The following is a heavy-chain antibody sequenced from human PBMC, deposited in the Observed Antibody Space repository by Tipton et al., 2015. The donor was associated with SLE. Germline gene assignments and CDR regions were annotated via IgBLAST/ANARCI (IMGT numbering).Heavy chain of an antibody. CDR2: IHYSGTT. D-gene: IGHD6-13*01. Sequence: TLSLTCSVSGGSIGRDYWSWIRQPPGKGLEWIGYIHYSGTTYYNPSLKSRVTISLDTSKNQVSLKLTSVTAADTAVYYCARGWYSRNWEWWFDPWGQGTLVTVSS. V-gene: IGHV4-59*01. J-gene: IGHJ5*02. CDR1: GGSIGRDY. CDR3: ARGWYSRNWEWWFDP.